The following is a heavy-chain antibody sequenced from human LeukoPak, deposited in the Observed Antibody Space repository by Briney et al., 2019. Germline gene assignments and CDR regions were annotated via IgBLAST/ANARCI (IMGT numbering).Heavy chain of an antibody. CDR3: ARANWGNWFDP. D-gene: IGHD7-27*01. J-gene: IGHJ5*02. Sequence: PSETLSLTCTVSGGSIISYYWSWIRQSPGKGLEWIGYIYYSGSTNYNPSLKSRVTISVDTSKNQFSLKLSSVTAADTAVYYCARANWGNWFDPWGQGTLVTVSS. V-gene: IGHV4-59*01. CDR2: IYYSGST. CDR1: GGSIISYY.